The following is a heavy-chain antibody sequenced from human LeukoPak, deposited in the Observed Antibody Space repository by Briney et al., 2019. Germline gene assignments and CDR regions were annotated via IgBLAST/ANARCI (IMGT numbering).Heavy chain of an antibody. CDR3: ATTPMVRGLAEYFQH. Sequence: SETLSLTCTVSGGSISSGSYYWSWIRQPAGTGLEWIGRIYTSGSTNYNPSLKSRATISVDTSKNQFSLKLRSVTAADTAVYYCATTPMVRGLAEYFQHWGQGTLVTVSS. CDR1: GGSISSGSYY. J-gene: IGHJ1*01. V-gene: IGHV4-61*02. CDR2: IYTSGST. D-gene: IGHD3-10*01.